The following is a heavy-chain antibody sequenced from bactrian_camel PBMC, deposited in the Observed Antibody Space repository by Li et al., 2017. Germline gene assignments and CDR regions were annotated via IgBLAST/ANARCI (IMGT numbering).Heavy chain of an antibody. CDR3: AARVAFRRGGYCYPTQPDFGA. CDR1: GYTHDTFC. J-gene: IGHJ6*01. D-gene: IGHD2*01. CDR2: IDSDGST. V-gene: IGHV3S42*01. Sequence: VQLVESGGGSVRAGGSLRLACAVSGYTHDTFCMGWFRQAPGKGREGVAAIDSDGSTRYADSVKGRFTISNDKSWMTVHLQMDNLKAEDTATYYCAARVAFRRGGYCYPTQPDFGAVGQGTQVTVS.